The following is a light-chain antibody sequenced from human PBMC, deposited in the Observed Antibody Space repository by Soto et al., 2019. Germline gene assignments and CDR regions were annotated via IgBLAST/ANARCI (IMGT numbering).Light chain of an antibody. CDR2: EVS. J-gene: IGLJ1*01. V-gene: IGLV2-23*02. Sequence: QSVLTQPASVSGSPGQSITISCTGTSSDVGSYNLVSWYQQHPGKAPKLMIYEVSKRPSGVSNRFSGSKSGNTASLTISGLHAEDEADYYCCSYAGSSTYAFGTVTKVTV. CDR3: CSYAGSSTYA. CDR1: SSDVGSYNL.